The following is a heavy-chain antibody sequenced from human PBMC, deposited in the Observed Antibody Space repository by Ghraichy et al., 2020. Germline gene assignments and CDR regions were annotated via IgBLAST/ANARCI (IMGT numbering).Heavy chain of an antibody. CDR3: GRVDHYDSRRDGMDV. D-gene: IGHD3-22*01. V-gene: IGHV3-7*01. CDR2: IKQDGSEK. Sequence: GGSLRLSCAASGFTLSSYWMSWVRQAPGKGLEWVANIKQDGSEKYYVDSVKGRFTISRDNAKNSVYLQMNSLRAEDMAVYYCGRVDHYDSRRDGMDVWGQGTTVTVSS. J-gene: IGHJ6*02. CDR1: GFTLSSYW.